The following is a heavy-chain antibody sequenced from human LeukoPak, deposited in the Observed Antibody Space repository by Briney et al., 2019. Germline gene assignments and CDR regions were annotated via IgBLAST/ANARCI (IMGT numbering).Heavy chain of an antibody. J-gene: IGHJ4*02. Sequence: GGFLRLSCAASGFSFNRYTMSWVRQAPGKGPEWVAKMKEDGSEEYYVDSVKGRFTISRDNGKNSLFLQMDSLRAEDTAVYYCARGGARYFDSWGQGTLVTVSS. CDR2: MKEDGSEE. V-gene: IGHV3-7*01. CDR3: ARGGARYFDS. CDR1: GFSFNRYT. D-gene: IGHD3-16*01.